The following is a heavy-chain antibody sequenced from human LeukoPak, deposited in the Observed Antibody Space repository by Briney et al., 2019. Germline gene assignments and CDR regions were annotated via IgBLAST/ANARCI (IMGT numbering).Heavy chain of an antibody. V-gene: IGHV1-24*01. D-gene: IGHD2/OR15-2a*01. CDR1: GYTLTELS. Sequence: GASVKVSCKVSGYTLTELSMHWVRQAPGKGLEWMGGFDPKDGETIYAQKFQGRVTMTRDTSISTAYMELNRLRSDDTAVYYCARERRGIDRAFDIWGQGTMVTVSS. CDR2: FDPKDGET. CDR3: ARERRGIDRAFDI. J-gene: IGHJ3*02.